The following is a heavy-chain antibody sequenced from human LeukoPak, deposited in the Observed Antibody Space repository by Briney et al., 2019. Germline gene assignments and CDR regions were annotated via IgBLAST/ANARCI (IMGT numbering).Heavy chain of an antibody. J-gene: IGHJ4*02. CDR1: GGSISSYY. CDR3: ASTDCSGGSCCSDY. Sequence: SETLSLTCTVSGGSISSYYWSWIRQPPGKGLEWIGYIYYSGSTNYNPSLKSRVTISVDTSKSQFSLKLSSVTAADTAVYYCASTDCSGGSCCSDYWGQGTLVTVSS. CDR2: IYYSGST. V-gene: IGHV4-59*01. D-gene: IGHD2-15*01.